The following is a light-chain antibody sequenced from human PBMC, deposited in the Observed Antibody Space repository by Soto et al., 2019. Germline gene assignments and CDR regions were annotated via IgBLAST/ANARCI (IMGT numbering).Light chain of an antibody. CDR2: DVS. Sequence: QSVLTQPASVSGSPGQSITSSCTGTSSDVGTYNYVSWYQHRPGKAPKLMIYDVSYRPSGVSNRFSGSKSANTASLTISGLQAEDEADYYCSSYTTSNTQVFGGGTKLTVL. J-gene: IGLJ3*02. CDR3: SSYTTSNTQV. V-gene: IGLV2-14*01. CDR1: SSDVGTYNY.